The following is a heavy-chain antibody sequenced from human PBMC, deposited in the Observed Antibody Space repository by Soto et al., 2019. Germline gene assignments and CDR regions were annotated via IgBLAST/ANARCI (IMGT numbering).Heavy chain of an antibody. CDR2: IYYSGST. CDR1: DGNIINHD. V-gene: IGHV4-59*08. Sequence: SVPHSLSKTVVDGNIINHDWRWIRQTTGKGLEWIGYIYYSGSTNYNPSLKSRFTISVDTSKNQFSLKLSSVTAADTAVYYCARRCGRNLDYWGRATLVSVSS. CDR3: ARRCGRNLDY. J-gene: IGHJ4*02. D-gene: IGHD2-21*01.